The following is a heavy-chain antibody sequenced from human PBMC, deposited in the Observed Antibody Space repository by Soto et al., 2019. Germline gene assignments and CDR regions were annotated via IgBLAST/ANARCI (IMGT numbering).Heavy chain of an antibody. Sequence: GGSLRLSCAASGFTFSSYWMHWVRQAPGKGLVWVSRINSDGSSTSYADSVKGRFTISRDNAKNTLYLQMNSLRAEDTAVYYCAKFLGDYDAFDIWGQGTMVTVSS. V-gene: IGHV3-74*01. D-gene: IGHD3-16*01. CDR2: INSDGSST. CDR1: GFTFSSYW. CDR3: AKFLGDYDAFDI. J-gene: IGHJ3*02.